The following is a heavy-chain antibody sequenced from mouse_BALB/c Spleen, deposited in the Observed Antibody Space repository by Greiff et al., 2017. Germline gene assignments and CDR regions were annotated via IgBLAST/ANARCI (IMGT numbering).Heavy chain of an antibody. Sequence: KLVESGGGLVKPGGSLKLSCAASGFTFSSYAMSWVRQSPEKRLEWVAEISSGGSYTYYPDTVTGRFTISRDNAKNTLYLEMSSLRSEDTAMYYCARDEDDYGFAYWGQGTLVTVSA. CDR2: ISSGGSYT. V-gene: IGHV5-9-4*01. J-gene: IGHJ3*01. CDR3: ARDEDDYGFAY. D-gene: IGHD2-4*01. CDR1: GFTFSSYA.